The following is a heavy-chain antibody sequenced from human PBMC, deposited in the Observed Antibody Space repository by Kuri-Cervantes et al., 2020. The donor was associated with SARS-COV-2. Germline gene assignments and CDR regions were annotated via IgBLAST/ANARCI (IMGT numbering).Heavy chain of an antibody. CDR1: GGSISSGDHY. Sequence: SETLSLTCTVSGGSISSGDHYWSWIRQPPGKGLEWIGYIYYSGSTYYNPSLKSRVTISVDTSKNQFSLKLSSVTAADTAVYYCARMNPYEADGGPNFDYWGQGTLVTVSS. J-gene: IGHJ4*02. CDR3: ARMNPYEADGGPNFDY. CDR2: IYYSGST. D-gene: IGHD3-16*01. V-gene: IGHV4-30-4*01.